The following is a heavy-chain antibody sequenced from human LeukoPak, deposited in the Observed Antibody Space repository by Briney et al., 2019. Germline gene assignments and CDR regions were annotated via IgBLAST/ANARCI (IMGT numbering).Heavy chain of an antibody. D-gene: IGHD6-6*01. CDR3: ARDRGSSSSFWFDP. V-gene: IGHV1-2*02. CDR2: INPNSGGT. J-gene: IGHJ5*02. Sequence: ASVKVSCKASGYTFTGYYVLWVRQAPGQGLEWMGWINPNSGGTNYAQKFQGRVTMTRDTSISTAYMELSRLRSDDTAVYYCARDRGSSSSFWFDPWGQGTLVTVSS. CDR1: GYTFTGYY.